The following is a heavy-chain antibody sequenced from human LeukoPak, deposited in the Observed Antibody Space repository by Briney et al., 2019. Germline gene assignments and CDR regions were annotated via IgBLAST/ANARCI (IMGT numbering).Heavy chain of an antibody. D-gene: IGHD4-17*01. CDR1: GISFSSYG. J-gene: IGHJ4*02. CDR2: ISSGGSSI. Sequence: GGSLRLSCAASGISFSSYGMNWVRQAPGKGLEWISYISSGGSSIYYADSVKGRFTISSDNAKNSLYLQMNSLRDEDTAVYYCARDRDYAFDYWGQGTLVTVSS. CDR3: ARDRDYAFDY. V-gene: IGHV3-48*02.